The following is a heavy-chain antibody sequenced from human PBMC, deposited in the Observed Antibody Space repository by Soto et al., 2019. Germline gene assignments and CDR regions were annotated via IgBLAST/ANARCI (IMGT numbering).Heavy chain of an antibody. D-gene: IGHD4-17*01. V-gene: IGHV4-31*03. CDR2: IYYSGST. CDR3: AGDSPRGHYGDANWFDP. J-gene: IGHJ5*01. Sequence: SETLSLTCTVSGGSISRGGYYWSWIRQHPGKGLEWIGYIYYSGSTYYNPSLKSRVTISVDTSKNQFSLKLSSVTAADTAVYYCAGDSPRGHYGDANWFDPWGQGTLGTISS. CDR1: GGSISRGGYY.